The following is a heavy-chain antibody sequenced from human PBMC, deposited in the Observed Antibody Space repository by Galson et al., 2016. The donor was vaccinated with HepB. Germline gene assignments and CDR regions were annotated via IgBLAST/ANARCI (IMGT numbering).Heavy chain of an antibody. J-gene: IGHJ5*01. D-gene: IGHD3/OR15-3a*01. CDR3: VKDPVASSGTGWFDS. CDR1: GFTFSSYA. V-gene: IGHV3-23*01. Sequence: SLRLSCAASGFTFSSYAMSWVRQAPGKGLEWVSAVSGSSRAYYADSVKGRFTISRDNANNTVYLQMNSLRAGDTAVYYCVKDPVASSGTGWFDSWGQGILVTVSS. CDR2: VSGSSRA.